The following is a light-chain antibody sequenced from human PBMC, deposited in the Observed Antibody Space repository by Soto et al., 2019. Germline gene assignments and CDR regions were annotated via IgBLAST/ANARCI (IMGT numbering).Light chain of an antibody. CDR2: GAS. J-gene: IGKJ4*01. CDR3: QQYQHWPLA. V-gene: IGKV3-15*01. Sequence: IVLTQSPGTLSLSPGERATLSCRASQTGSNSYLAWYQQKSGQAPRLLIYGASTRATGIPARFSGSGSGTEFTLTISSLQSEDFAVYYCQQYQHWPLAFGGGTKIDIK. CDR1: QTGSNSY.